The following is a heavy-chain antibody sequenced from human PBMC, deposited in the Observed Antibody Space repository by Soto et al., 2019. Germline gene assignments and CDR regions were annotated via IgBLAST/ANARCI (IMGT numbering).Heavy chain of an antibody. V-gene: IGHV1-69*05. D-gene: IGHD4-17*01. CDR1: GGTFSSYD. Sequence: QVQLVQSGAEVKKPGSSVKVSCKASGGTFSSYDISWVRQAPGQGLEWMGGIIPIFGTTNYAQKFQGRVTIASEEASSAAYIKLLSLRSEDMAVYYCASWPGVTTVGLFDPWGQGTLVTVSS. J-gene: IGHJ5*02. CDR3: ASWPGVTTVGLFDP. CDR2: IIPIFGTT.